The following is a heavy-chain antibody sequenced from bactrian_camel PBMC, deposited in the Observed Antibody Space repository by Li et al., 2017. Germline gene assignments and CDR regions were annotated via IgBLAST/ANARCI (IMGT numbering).Heavy chain of an antibody. CDR2: ICSDGVA. CDR1: GYPINTIC. CDR3: AAVAGRCDYGLSTFFRY. V-gene: IGHV3S53*01. J-gene: IGHJ6*01. D-gene: IGHD5*01. Sequence: QLVESGGGSVQAGGSLRLSCVVSGYPINTICTAWFRETSRLPRRGVATICSDGVATYADSVKGRFTISRDNNKNTLYLQMNSLKPEDTAMYNCAAVAGRCDYGLSTFFRYWGQGTQVTVS.